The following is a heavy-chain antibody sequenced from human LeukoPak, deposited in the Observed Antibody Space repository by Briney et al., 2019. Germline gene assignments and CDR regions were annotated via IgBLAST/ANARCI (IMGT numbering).Heavy chain of an antibody. V-gene: IGHV3-30*02. CDR3: AKDERRPTILKDKPTSLDY. J-gene: IGHJ4*02. D-gene: IGHD3-9*01. Sequence: GGSLRLSCAASGFTFSSYGMHWVRQAPGKGLEWVAFIRYDGSNKYYADSVKGRFTISRDNSKNTLYLQMNSLRAEDTAVYYCAKDERRPTILKDKPTSLDYWGQGTLVTVSS. CDR2: IRYDGSNK. CDR1: GFTFSSYG.